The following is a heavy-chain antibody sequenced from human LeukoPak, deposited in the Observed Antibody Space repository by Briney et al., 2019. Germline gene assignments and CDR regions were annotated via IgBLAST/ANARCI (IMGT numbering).Heavy chain of an antibody. J-gene: IGHJ5*02. CDR1: GFTFSSYA. CDR3: ATDYYDSRVNWFDP. V-gene: IGHV3-30*15. Sequence: GGSLRLSCAASGFTFSSYAMHWVRQAPGKGLEWVAVISYDGSNKYYADSVKGRFTISRDNSKNTLYLQMSSLRAEDTAVYYCATDYYDSRVNWFDPWGQGTLVTVSS. CDR2: ISYDGSNK. D-gene: IGHD3-22*01.